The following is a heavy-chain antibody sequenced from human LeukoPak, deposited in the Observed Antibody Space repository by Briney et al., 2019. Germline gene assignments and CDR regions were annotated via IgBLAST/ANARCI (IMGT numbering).Heavy chain of an antibody. D-gene: IGHD3-22*01. V-gene: IGHV3-53*01. J-gene: IGHJ4*02. CDR1: GFTVSSNY. Sequence: GGSPRLSCAAAGFTVSSNYMSWVRQAPGKGLEGVSVIYSGGSTYYADSVKGRFTISRDNSKNTLYLQMNSLRAEDTAVYYCASPGPSYYDSSGYYLSYWGQGTLVTVSS. CDR3: ASPGPSYYDSSGYYLSY. CDR2: IYSGGST.